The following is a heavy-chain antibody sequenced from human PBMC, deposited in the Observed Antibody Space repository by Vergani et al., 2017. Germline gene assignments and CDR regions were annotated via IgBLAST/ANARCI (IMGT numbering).Heavy chain of an antibody. V-gene: IGHV3-11*05. J-gene: IGHJ4*02. D-gene: IGHD6-13*01. CDR2: ISSSSSYT. CDR1: GFTFSDYY. Sequence: QVQLVESGGGLVKPGGSLRLSCAASGFTFSDYYMSWIRQAPGKGLEWVSYISSSSSYTNYADPVKGRFTISRDNAKNSLYLQMRSLRAEDTAVYYCAREGIAAAGTINYWGQGTLVTVSS. CDR3: AREGIAAAGTINY.